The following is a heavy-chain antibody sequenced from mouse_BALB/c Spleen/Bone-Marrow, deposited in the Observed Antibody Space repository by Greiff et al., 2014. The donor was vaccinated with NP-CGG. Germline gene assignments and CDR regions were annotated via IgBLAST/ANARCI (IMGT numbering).Heavy chain of an antibody. CDR1: GFTFTDYY. CDR2: IRNKANGYTT. CDR3: ARDKGRVFFDY. J-gene: IGHJ2*01. Sequence: DVMLVESGGGLVQPGGSLRPSCATSGFTFTDYYMNWVRQPPGKALEWLGFIRNKANGYTTEYSASVKVRFTISRDNSQNILYLQMNTLRAEDSATYYCARDKGRVFFDYWGQGTTLTVSS. V-gene: IGHV7-3*02.